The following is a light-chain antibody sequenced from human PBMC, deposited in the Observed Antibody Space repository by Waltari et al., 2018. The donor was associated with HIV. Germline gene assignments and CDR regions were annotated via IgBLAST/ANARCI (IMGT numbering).Light chain of an antibody. CDR2: RND. CDR3: GAWNGSPSGPV. V-gene: IGLV1-47*01. J-gene: IGLJ3*02. Sequence: QSVLTQPPSVSGAPGQRVTVSCSGSSSSIGSGYVCWYQQLPGAAPKLVIYRNDQGPSGVPDRFSGSKSGTAASLAISGLRSEDEAVYYCGAWNGSPSGPVFGGGTKLTVL. CDR1: SSSIGSGY.